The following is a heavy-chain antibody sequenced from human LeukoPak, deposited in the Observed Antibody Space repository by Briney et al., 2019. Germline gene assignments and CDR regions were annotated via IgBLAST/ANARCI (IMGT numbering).Heavy chain of an antibody. CDR3: ARANFLSCSSTTCLFDY. D-gene: IGHD2-2*01. V-gene: IGHV1-2*02. CDR1: GYTFSDYY. Sequence: GASVKVSCKASGYTFSDYYMHWVRRAPGQGFEWMGWINPNDGDTNYAQKFQGRVTMTGDTSISTAHMEVSRLRSDDTAVYYCARANFLSCSSTTCLFDYWGQGTLVTVSS. CDR2: INPNDGDT. J-gene: IGHJ4*02.